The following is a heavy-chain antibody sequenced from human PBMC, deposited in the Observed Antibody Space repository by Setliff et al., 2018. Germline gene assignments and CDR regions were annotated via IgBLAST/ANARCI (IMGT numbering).Heavy chain of an antibody. J-gene: IGHJ2*01. CDR1: GDSMSFSY. CDR2: IGHSDMP. Sequence: SETLSLTCSVSGDSMSFSYWSWIRQPPGKGLEWIAEIGHSDMPHYNPSLKSRVTISADTSKSEFSLRLNSVTAADSAVYYCARHGGWYFDLWGRGTLVTVSS. D-gene: IGHD2-15*01. V-gene: IGHV4-59*08. CDR3: ARHGGWYFDL.